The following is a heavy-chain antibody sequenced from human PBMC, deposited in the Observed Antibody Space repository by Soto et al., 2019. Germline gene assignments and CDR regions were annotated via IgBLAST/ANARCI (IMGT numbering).Heavy chain of an antibody. CDR3: AKDLTSILATTWGFDP. CDR2: ISGSGGST. V-gene: IGHV3-23*01. CDR1: GFTFSSYA. Sequence: GGSLRLSCAASGFTFSSYAMGWVRQAPGKGLEWVSAISGSGGSTYYADSVKGRFTISRDNSKNTLYLQMNSLRAEDTAVYYCAKDLTSILATTWGFDPWGQGTLVTVSS. J-gene: IGHJ5*02. D-gene: IGHD3-3*01.